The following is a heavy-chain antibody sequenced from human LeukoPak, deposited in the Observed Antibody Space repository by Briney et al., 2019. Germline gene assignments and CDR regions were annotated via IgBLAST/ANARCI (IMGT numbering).Heavy chain of an antibody. CDR3: ARDQPIGYNYGYPFDN. Sequence: GGSLRLYCAASGFTFSDYYMSWIRQAPGKGLEWVSYISSSCSTIYYADSVKGRFTISRDNAKNSLYLQMNNLRVEDTAVYYCARDQPIGYNYGYPFDNWGQGTLVTVSS. D-gene: IGHD5-18*01. CDR1: GFTFSDYY. J-gene: IGHJ4*02. CDR2: ISSSCSTI. V-gene: IGHV3-11*04.